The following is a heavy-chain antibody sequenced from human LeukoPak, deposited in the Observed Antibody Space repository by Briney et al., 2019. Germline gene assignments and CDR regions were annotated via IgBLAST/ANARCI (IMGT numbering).Heavy chain of an antibody. CDR2: IYTGGST. CDR1: GMTVSSNY. J-gene: IGHJ4*02. Sequence: GGSLRLSCAASGMTVSSNYIMWARQPPGKGLEWVSSIYTGGSTYYADAVKGRFTISRDNSKNTVNLQMDSLRAEDTAVYYCARDQPSSSSSPYWGQGTLVTVSS. CDR3: ARDQPSSSSSPY. D-gene: IGHD2-2*01. V-gene: IGHV3-66*01.